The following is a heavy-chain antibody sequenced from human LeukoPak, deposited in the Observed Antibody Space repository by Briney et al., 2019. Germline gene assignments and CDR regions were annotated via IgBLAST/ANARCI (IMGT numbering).Heavy chain of an antibody. V-gene: IGHV3-66*01. CDR2: IYSGGST. J-gene: IGHJ3*02. D-gene: IGHD6-19*01. CDR1: GFTVSSNY. Sequence: QPGGSLRLSCAASGFTVSSNYMSWVRQAPGKGLEWFSVIYSGGSTYYADSVKGRFTISRDNSKNTLYLQMNSLRAEDTAAYYCARDGSAWYSSGWNNAFDIWGQGTMVTVSS. CDR3: ARDGSAWYSSGWNNAFDI.